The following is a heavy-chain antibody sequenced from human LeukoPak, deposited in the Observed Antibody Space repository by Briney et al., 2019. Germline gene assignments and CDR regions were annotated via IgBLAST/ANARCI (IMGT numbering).Heavy chain of an antibody. CDR2: MNPNSGNT. CDR1: GYTFTSYD. V-gene: IGHV1-8*01. Sequence: VASVKVSCKASGYTFTSYDINWVRQATGQGLEWMGWMNPNSGNTGYAQKFQGRVTMTRNTSISTTYMELSSLRSEDTAVYYCARGPRYGSGSYSGWFDPWGQGTLVTVSS. J-gene: IGHJ5*02. D-gene: IGHD3-10*01. CDR3: ARGPRYGSGSYSGWFDP.